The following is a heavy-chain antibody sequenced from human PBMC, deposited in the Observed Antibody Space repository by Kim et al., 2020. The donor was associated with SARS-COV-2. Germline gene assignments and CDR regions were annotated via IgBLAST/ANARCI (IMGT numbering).Heavy chain of an antibody. D-gene: IGHD3-22*01. CDR1: GYTLTELS. CDR2: FDPEDGET. CDR3: ATTSPHYYDSSGYPTVHHYYYYGMDV. J-gene: IGHJ6*02. V-gene: IGHV1-24*01. Sequence: ASVKVSCKVSGYTLTELSMHWVRQAPGKGLEWMGGFDPEDGETIYAQKFQGRVTMTEDTSTDTAYMELSSLRSEDTAVYYCATTSPHYYDSSGYPTVHHYYYYGMDVWGQGTTVTVSS.